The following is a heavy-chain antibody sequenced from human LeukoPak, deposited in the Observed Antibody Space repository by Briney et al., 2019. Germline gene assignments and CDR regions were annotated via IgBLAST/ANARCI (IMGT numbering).Heavy chain of an antibody. V-gene: IGHV1-2*02. CDR2: INPNSGGT. D-gene: IGHD5/OR15-5a*01. CDR3: ARSVSPLNWFDP. J-gene: IGHJ5*02. CDR1: GYTFNNYA. Sequence: ASVKVSCKASGYTFNNYAMNWVRQAPGQGLEWMGWINPNSGGTNYAQKFQGRVTMTRDTSISTAYMELSRLRSDDTAVYYCARSVSPLNWFDPWGQGTLVTVSS.